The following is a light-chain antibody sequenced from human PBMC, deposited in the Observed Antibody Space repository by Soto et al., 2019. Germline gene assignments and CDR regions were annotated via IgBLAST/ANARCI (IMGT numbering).Light chain of an antibody. J-gene: IGKJ5*01. V-gene: IGKV3-15*01. CDR1: QSIASN. CDR2: GTS. CDR3: QQYNTWPPIT. Sequence: EIVMTQSPATLSVSPGESATLSCRASQSIASNLAWYQQRPGQAPRLLIYGTSTRATGIPARFSGSGSGTEFTLTIDSLQSEDFAVYYCQQYNTWPPITFGQGTRLEI.